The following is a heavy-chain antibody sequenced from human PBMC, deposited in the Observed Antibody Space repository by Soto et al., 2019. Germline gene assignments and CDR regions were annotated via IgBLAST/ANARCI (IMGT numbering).Heavy chain of an antibody. D-gene: IGHD3-3*01. J-gene: IGHJ5*02. CDR1: GGSFSGYY. Sequence: QVQLQQWGAGLLKPSETLSLTCAVYGGSFSGYYWSWIRQPPGKGLEWIGEINPSGSTNYNPSLKSRVTISVDTSKNQFSLKLSSVTAADTAVYYCARASVLRFLEWLSDNWFDPWGQGTLVTVSS. CDR2: INPSGST. CDR3: ARASVLRFLEWLSDNWFDP. V-gene: IGHV4-34*01.